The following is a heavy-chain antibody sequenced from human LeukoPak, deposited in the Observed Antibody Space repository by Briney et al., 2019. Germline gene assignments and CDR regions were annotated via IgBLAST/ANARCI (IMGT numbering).Heavy chain of an antibody. J-gene: IGHJ4*02. Sequence: GGSLRLSCAASGFTFSSYGMHWVRQAPGKGLEWVAFIRYDGSNKYYADSVKGRFTISRDNSKNTLYLQMNSLRAEATAVYYCAPRDWNDCPASHWGQGTLVTVSS. D-gene: IGHD1-1*01. CDR3: APRDWNDCPASH. CDR1: GFTFSSYG. CDR2: IRYDGSNK. V-gene: IGHV3-30*02.